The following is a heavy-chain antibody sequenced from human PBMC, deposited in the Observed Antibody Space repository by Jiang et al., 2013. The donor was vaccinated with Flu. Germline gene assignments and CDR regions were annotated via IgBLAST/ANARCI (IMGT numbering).Heavy chain of an antibody. V-gene: IGHV4-38-2*02. CDR1: GYSISSGYY. CDR2: IYHSGST. D-gene: IGHD3-10*01. Sequence: SLTCTVSGYSISSGYYWGWIRQPPGKGLEWIGSIYHSGSTYYNPSLKSRVTISVDTSKNQFSLKLSSVTAADTAVYYCARDESRGSGSYGFDYWGQGTLVTVSS. CDR3: ARDESRGSGSYGFDY. J-gene: IGHJ4*02.